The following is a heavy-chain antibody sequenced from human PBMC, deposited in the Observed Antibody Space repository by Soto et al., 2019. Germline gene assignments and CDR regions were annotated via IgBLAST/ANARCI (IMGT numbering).Heavy chain of an antibody. V-gene: IGHV3-30-3*01. Sequence: QVQLVESGGGVVQPGRSLRLSCAASGFTFSSYAMQWVRRAPGKGLEWMAVMSYDGSNKYYADSVKGRFTISRDNSKNTLYLQMNSLRPEDTALYYCARNGGAYWGHGILVIGSS. CDR3: ARNGGAY. D-gene: IGHD3-16*01. J-gene: IGHJ4*01. CDR2: MSYDGSNK. CDR1: GFTFSSYA.